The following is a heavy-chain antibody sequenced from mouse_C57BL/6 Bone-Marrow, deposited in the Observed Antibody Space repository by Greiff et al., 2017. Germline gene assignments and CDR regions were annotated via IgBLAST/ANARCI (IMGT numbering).Heavy chain of an antibody. CDR3: ARDYYGNYNYAMDY. CDR2: IDPNSGGT. V-gene: IGHV1-72*01. Sequence: VKQSCKASGYTFTSYWMHWVKQRPGRGLEWIGRIDPNSGGTKYNEKFKSKATLTVDKPSSTAYMQLSSLTSEDSAVYYCARDYYGNYNYAMDYWGQGTSVTVSS. J-gene: IGHJ4*01. CDR1: GYTFTSYW. D-gene: IGHD2-1*01.